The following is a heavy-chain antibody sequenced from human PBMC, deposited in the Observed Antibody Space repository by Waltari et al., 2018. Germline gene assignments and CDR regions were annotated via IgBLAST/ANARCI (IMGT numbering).Heavy chain of an antibody. CDR2: IYYSGST. V-gene: IGHV4-61*01. CDR3: ARDRGYYDSSGPSRAFDI. D-gene: IGHD3-22*01. CDR1: GGSVSSGSYY. Sequence: QVQLQESGPGLVKPSETLSLTCTVSGGSVSSGSYYWSWIRQPPGKGLEWIGYIYYSGSTNYNPSLKGRVTISVDTSKNQFSLKLSSVTAADTAVYYCARDRGYYDSSGPSRAFDIWGQGTMVTVSS. J-gene: IGHJ3*02.